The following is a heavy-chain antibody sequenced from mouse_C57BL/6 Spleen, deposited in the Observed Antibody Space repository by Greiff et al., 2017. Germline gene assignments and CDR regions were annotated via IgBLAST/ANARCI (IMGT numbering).Heavy chain of an antibody. CDR1: GFTFSDYG. Sequence: DVKLVESGGGLVKPGGSLKLSCAASGFTFSDYGMHWVRQAPEKGLEWVAYISSGSSTIYYADTVKGRFTISRDNAKNTLFLQMTSLRSEDTAMYYCARRETGYAMDYWGQGTSVTVSS. CDR3: ARRETGYAMDY. CDR2: ISSGSSTI. V-gene: IGHV5-17*01. J-gene: IGHJ4*01. D-gene: IGHD4-1*01.